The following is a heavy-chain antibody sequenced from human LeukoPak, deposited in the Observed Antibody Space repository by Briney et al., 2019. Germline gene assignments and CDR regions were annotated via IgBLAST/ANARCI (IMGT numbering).Heavy chain of an antibody. J-gene: IGHJ4*02. D-gene: IGHD2-15*01. CDR3: GRVLNTPKLLDS. Sequence: SETLSLTCALSDASIRGTFYWAWFRPPPGKALEWIGTVFHLQTVPTFSNPSLGSRISMSLDTSLNEFYLNLTSVTAADTALYFCGRVLNTPKLLDSWGRGTLVTVSS. CDR2: VFHLQTVPT. CDR1: DASIRGTFY. V-gene: IGHV4-38-2*01.